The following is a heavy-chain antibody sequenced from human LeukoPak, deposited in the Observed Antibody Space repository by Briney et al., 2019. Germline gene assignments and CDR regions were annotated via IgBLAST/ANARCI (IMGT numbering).Heavy chain of an antibody. CDR2: ISYDGSDE. CDR1: GFTFSSYG. D-gene: IGHD3-10*01. CDR3: ARSESWVRGKYDAFDI. Sequence: HPGGSLRLSCAASGFTFSSYGMHWVRQAPGKGLEWVAVISYDGSDEYYADSVKGRFTISRDNAKNSLYLQMNSLRAEDTAVYYCARSESWVRGKYDAFDIWGQGTMVTVSS. V-gene: IGHV3-30*03. J-gene: IGHJ3*02.